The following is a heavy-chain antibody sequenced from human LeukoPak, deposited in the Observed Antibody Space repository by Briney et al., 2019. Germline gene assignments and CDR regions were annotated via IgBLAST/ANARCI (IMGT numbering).Heavy chain of an antibody. CDR3: ARRRQQQLVH. CDR1: GGSFSGYY. Sequence: PSETLSLTCTVYGGSFSGYYWSWIRQPPGKGLEWIGEINHSGSTNYNPSLKSRVTISVDTSKNQFSLKLSSVTAADTAVYYCARRRQQQLVHWGQGTLVTVSS. J-gene: IGHJ4*02. V-gene: IGHV4-34*01. D-gene: IGHD6-13*01. CDR2: INHSGST.